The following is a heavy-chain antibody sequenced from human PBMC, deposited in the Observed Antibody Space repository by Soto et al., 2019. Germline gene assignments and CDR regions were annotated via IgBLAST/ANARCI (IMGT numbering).Heavy chain of an antibody. Sequence: VGSRRRSCSSCVCSFISCSINWVRQAPGKGLEWVSYISSSSSTIYYADSLKGRFTISRDNDKNSLYLQMNSLRDEDTAAYPCERPGSGPEVWGKGTTVNVS. J-gene: IGHJ6*03. CDR3: ERPGSGPEV. CDR1: VCSFISCS. CDR2: ISSSSSTI. D-gene: IGHD7-27*01. V-gene: IGHV3-48*02.